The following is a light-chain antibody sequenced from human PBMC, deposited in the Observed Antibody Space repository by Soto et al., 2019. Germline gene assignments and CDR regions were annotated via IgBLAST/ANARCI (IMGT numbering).Light chain of an antibody. CDR1: QSVSIN. CDR3: QQYHNWPLI. J-gene: IGKJ4*01. Sequence: EIVMTQSPATLSVSPVGIGTVSFMASQSVSINLAWYQQKPGQVPRLLIYGASTRANGIPARFSGSGFGTEFTLTISSLQSEDFAVYYCQQYHNWPLIFGGGTKVDI. CDR2: GAS. V-gene: IGKV3-15*01.